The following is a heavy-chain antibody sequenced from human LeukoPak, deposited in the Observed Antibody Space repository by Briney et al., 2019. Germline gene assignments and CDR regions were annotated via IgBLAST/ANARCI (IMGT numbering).Heavy chain of an antibody. CDR3: ARHLFGSAMMHYFDY. V-gene: IGHV4-39*01. D-gene: IGHD5-18*01. Sequence: PSETLSLTCNVSGASISSGRNYWGWIRQSPGKGLEWFASIYYSGSSSYNPSLQSRVSISVDTSKNHISLKLFSLTAADTALYYCARHLFGSAMMHYFDYWGQGNLVTVSS. J-gene: IGHJ4*02. CDR2: IYYSGSS. CDR1: GASISSGRNY.